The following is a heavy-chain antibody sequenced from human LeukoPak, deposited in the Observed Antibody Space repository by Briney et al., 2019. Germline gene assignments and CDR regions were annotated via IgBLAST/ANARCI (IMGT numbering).Heavy chain of an antibody. D-gene: IGHD4-17*01. CDR1: GFSFNNYL. V-gene: IGHV3-74*03. Sequence: RGSLRLSCAGSGFSFNNYLIHCVRQAPRKGLVWVSRINTDGSHSMYADSVKGRFSISRDNTNNTLYLQMNSLRAEDTAVYYCTRGLNGDPYYYLDVWGKGTTVTVSS. J-gene: IGHJ6*03. CDR2: INTDGSHS. CDR3: TRGLNGDPYYYLDV.